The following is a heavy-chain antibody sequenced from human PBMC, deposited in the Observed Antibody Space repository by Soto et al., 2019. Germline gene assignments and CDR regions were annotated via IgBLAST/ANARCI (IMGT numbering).Heavy chain of an antibody. D-gene: IGHD2-15*01. V-gene: IGHV4-39*01. CDR3: ARHRSDFWFDP. CDR1: GGSISSSSYF. J-gene: IGHJ5*02. CDR2: IYYSGGT. Sequence: QLQLQESGPGLVKPSETLSLTCTVSGGSISSSSYFWGWIRQPPGKGLEWIGRIYYSGGTYYNPSLQSRVTVAVDTSKNQFSLKLSSVTAADTAVYYCARHRSDFWFDPWGQGTLVTVSS.